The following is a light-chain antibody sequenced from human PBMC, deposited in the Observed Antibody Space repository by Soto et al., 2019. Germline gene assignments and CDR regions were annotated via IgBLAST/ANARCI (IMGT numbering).Light chain of an antibody. J-gene: IGLJ1*01. CDR1: SSDVGASEY. CDR2: QVS. CDR3: TSYTSSYIFV. Sequence: QSVLTQPPSAYGSPGQSVTISCPGTSSDVGASEYVSWYQQHPGKAPKLMIYQVSKRPSGVPDRFSGSRSGNTASLTVSGLQAEDEADYYCTSYTSSYIFVLGGGTKVTVL. V-gene: IGLV2-8*01.